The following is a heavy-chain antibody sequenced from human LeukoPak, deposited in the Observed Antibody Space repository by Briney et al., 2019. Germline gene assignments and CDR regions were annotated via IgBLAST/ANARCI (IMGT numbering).Heavy chain of an antibody. D-gene: IGHD3-3*01. Sequence: ASVKVSCKASGYTFTGYYMHWVRQAPGQGLEWMGWINPNSGGTNYAQKFQGRVTMTRDTSISTAYMELSRLRSDDTAVYYCARGIRFLEWLSIPAGYFDYWGQGTLVTVSS. V-gene: IGHV1-2*02. CDR1: GYTFTGYY. CDR2: INPNSGGT. CDR3: ARGIRFLEWLSIPAGYFDY. J-gene: IGHJ4*02.